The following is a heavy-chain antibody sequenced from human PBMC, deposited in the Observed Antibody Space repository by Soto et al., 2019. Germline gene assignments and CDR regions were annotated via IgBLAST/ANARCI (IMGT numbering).Heavy chain of an antibody. CDR3: ARGVYTYGSNHFPY. V-gene: IGHV4-59*01. CDR2: IYYSGST. CDR1: GGSISSYY. Sequence: SETLCVTCTVSGGSISSYYWSWIRQPPGKGLEWIGYIYYSGSTNYNPSLKSRVTISVETSKNQFSLKLSSVTAADTAVYYCARGVYTYGSNHFPYWAHATRVTV. D-gene: IGHD5-18*01. J-gene: IGHJ1*01.